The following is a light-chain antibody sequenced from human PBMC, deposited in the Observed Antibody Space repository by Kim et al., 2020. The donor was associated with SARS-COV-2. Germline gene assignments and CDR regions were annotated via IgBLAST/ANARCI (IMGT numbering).Light chain of an antibody. CDR2: KAS. Sequence: AAFVEDVVTIPGRTSRSIGNSLAWHQQKPGKAPRLLFYKASTLKGGVPSRFSGGGSGTDSTLTISTLQPDDFATYYCQQHYSYWTFGQGTKVDIK. V-gene: IGKV1-5*03. J-gene: IGKJ1*01. CDR1: RSIGNS. CDR3: QQHYSYWT.